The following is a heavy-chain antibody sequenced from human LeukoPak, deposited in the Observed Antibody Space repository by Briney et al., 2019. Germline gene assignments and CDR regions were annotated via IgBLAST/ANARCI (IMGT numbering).Heavy chain of an antibody. CDR1: GGSISSGSYY. CDR3: ARELLAAAGMYYYYYYMDV. CDR2: IYTSGST. D-gene: IGHD6-13*01. J-gene: IGHJ6*03. Sequence: PSETLSLTCTVSGGSISSGSYYWSWIRQPAGKGLEWIGRIYTSGSTNYNPSLKSRVTISVDTSKNQFSLKLSSVTAADTAVYYCARELLAAAGMYYYYYYMDVWGKGTTVTVSS. V-gene: IGHV4-61*02.